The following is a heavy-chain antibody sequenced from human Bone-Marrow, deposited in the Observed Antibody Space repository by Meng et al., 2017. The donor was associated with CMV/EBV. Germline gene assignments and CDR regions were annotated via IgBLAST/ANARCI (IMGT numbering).Heavy chain of an antibody. CDR1: GGTFSSYA. V-gene: IGHV1-69*10. Sequence: SVKVSCKASGGTFSSYAISWVRQAPGQGLEWMGGIIPMLGIANYAQKFQGRVTITADKSTSTAYMELSSLRSEDTAVYYCARATIVGATVFDYWGQGTLVTVSS. CDR2: IIPMLGIA. J-gene: IGHJ4*02. CDR3: ARATIVGATVFDY. D-gene: IGHD1-26*01.